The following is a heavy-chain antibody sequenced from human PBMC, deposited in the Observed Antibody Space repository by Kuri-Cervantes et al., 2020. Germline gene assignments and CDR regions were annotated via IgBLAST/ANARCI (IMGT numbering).Heavy chain of an antibody. CDR1: GFTFSSYA. Sequence: GGSLRLSCAASGFTFSSYAMHWVRQAPGKGLEWVAVISYDGSNKYYADSVKGRFTISRDNSKNTLYLQMNSLRAEDTAVYYCASQQQLVPTISWFDPWGQGTLVTVSS. D-gene: IGHD6-13*01. J-gene: IGHJ5*02. CDR2: ISYDGSNK. CDR3: ASQQQLVPTISWFDP. V-gene: IGHV3-30-3*01.